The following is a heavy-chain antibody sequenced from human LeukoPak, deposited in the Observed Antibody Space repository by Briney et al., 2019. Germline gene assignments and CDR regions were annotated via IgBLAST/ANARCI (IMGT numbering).Heavy chain of an antibody. CDR1: GFTVSNKY. D-gene: IGHD6-6*01. CDR3: ARDKGTSYLSSFDY. Sequence: GGSLRLSCAASGFTVSNKYMTWVRQAPGKGLEWVSLIYSDGRTYYADSVKGRCTISRDNSKNTLYLQMNSLRAEDTAVYYCARDKGTSYLSSFDYWGQGTLVTVSS. J-gene: IGHJ4*02. V-gene: IGHV3-53*01. CDR2: IYSDGRT.